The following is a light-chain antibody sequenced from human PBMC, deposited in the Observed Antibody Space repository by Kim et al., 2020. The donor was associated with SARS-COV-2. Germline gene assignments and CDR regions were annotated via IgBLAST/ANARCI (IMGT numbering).Light chain of an antibody. J-gene: IGKJ5*01. V-gene: IGKV3-11*01. CDR3: QQRSNWPPNT. CDR1: QSVSSY. CDR2: DAS. Sequence: SPGERATLSCRACQSVSSYLAWYQQKPGQAPRLLIYDASHSATGIPARFSGSGSGTDFTLTISSLEPEDFAVYYCQQRSNWPPNTFGQGTRLEIK.